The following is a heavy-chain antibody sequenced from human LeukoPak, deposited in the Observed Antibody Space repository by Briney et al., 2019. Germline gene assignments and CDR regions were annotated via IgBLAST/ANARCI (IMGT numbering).Heavy chain of an antibody. D-gene: IGHD6-19*01. J-gene: IGHJ4*02. V-gene: IGHV3-30*03. Sequence: GRSLRLSCAASGFTFSSYGMHWVRQAPGKGLEWVAVISYDGSNKYYADSVKGRFTISRDNAKNSLYLQMNGLRAEDTAVYYCARDREYSSGYLDYWGQGTLVTVSS. CDR3: ARDREYSSGYLDY. CDR2: ISYDGSNK. CDR1: GFTFSSYG.